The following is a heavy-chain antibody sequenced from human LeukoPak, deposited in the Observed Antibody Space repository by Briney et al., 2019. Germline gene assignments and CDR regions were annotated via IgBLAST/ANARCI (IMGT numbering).Heavy chain of an antibody. CDR3: AREDYYDSGSNDY. CDR1: GYTFTGYY. CDR2: MNPNSGGT. J-gene: IGHJ4*02. Sequence: ASVKVSCKASGYTFTGYYMHWVRQAPGQGLEWMGWMNPNSGGTNYAQKFQGRVTITRNTSISTAYMELSSLRSEDTAVYYCAREDYYDSGSNDYWGQGSLVSVSS. D-gene: IGHD3-22*01. V-gene: IGHV1-2*02.